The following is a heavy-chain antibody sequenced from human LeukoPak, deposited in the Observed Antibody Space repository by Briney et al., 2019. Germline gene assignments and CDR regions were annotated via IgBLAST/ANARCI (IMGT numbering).Heavy chain of an antibody. CDR3: ARFYFPEEHDRAWYEAH. D-gene: IGHD6-19*01. CDR2: IIGDGITT. J-gene: IGHJ4*02. CDR1: GFIVTDYW. V-gene: IGHV3-74*03. Sequence: LTGASLRLSCAVSGFIVTDYWMHCVRQRPGEERGWVARIIGDGITTPYADSVKGRFTITGDITINTVFLQMKSLRAEDTGTYYCARFYFPEEHDRAWYEAHWGQGVLVTVS.